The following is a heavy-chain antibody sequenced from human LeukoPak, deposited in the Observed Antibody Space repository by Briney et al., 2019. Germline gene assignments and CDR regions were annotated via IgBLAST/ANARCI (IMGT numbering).Heavy chain of an antibody. D-gene: IGHD1-26*01. CDR1: GFTFGSYE. V-gene: IGHV3-48*03. CDR3: ARVIIVGATGI. CDR2: ISSGGSTV. J-gene: IGHJ3*02. Sequence: PGGSLRLSCAASGFTFGSYEMNWVRQAPGKGLEWVSYISSGGSTVHYADSVKGRFTISRDNAKNSLYLQMNSLRAEDTAVYYCARVIIVGATGIWGQGTMVTVSS.